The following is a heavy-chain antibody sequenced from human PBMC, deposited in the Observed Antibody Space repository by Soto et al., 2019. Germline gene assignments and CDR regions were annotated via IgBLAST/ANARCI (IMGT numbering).Heavy chain of an antibody. CDR3: VRENYYYGMDV. CDR1: GFDASVNF. CDR2: IINAGTT. V-gene: IGHV3-66*01. J-gene: IGHJ6*02. Sequence: EVQLVESGGTLVQPGGSLKLSCAASGFDASVNFMTWVRQAPGKGLEWVSSIINAGTTFYADSVKGRFTISRDDSKNTLFRQMNSLRVEDTAMYYCVRENYYYGMDVWGQGTAVTVSS.